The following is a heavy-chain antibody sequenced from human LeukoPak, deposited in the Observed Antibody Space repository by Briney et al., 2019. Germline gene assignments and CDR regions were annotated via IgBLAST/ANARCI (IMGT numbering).Heavy chain of an antibody. CDR1: GFTFSSYG. V-gene: IGHV3-30*02. CDR3: ASIGTYGDPSDY. Sequence: QPGGSLRLSCAASGFTFSSYGMHWVRQAPGKGLEWVAFIRYDGSNKYYADSVKGRFTISRDNSKNTLYLQMNSLRAEDTAVYYCASIGTYGDPSDYWGQGTLVTVSS. J-gene: IGHJ4*02. CDR2: IRYDGSNK. D-gene: IGHD4-17*01.